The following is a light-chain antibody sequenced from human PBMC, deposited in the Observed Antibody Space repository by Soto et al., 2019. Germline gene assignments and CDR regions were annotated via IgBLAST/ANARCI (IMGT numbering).Light chain of an antibody. V-gene: IGKV1-27*01. J-gene: IGKJ1*01. CDR3: QKYNSAPLT. Sequence: DNRITQSPSSLSASVGDRVTITCRASQGISDYLAWYQQKPGKVPKLLIYAASTLHSGVPSRFSGSGSGTDFTLTISSLQPEDVATYYCQKYNSAPLTFGQGTKVEMK. CDR1: QGISDY. CDR2: AAS.